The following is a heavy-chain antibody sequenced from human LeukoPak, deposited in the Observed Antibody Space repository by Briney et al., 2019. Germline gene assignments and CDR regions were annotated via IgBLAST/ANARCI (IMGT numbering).Heavy chain of an antibody. CDR2: INYSGSA. J-gene: IGHJ4*02. CDR1: GGSISSANYY. V-gene: IGHV4-30-4*01. Sequence: SETLSLTCTVSGGSISSANYYWSWIRQPPGKGLEWIGYINYSGSAFYNPSLESRVTISVDTSKNQFSLKLSSVTAADTAVYYCARANPIGCSSSWYYFDYWGQGTLVTVSS. CDR3: ARANPIGCSSSWYYFDY. D-gene: IGHD6-13*01.